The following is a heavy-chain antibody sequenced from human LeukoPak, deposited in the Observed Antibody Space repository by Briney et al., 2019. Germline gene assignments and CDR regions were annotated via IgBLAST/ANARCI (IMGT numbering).Heavy chain of an antibody. V-gene: IGHV3-48*02. J-gene: IGHJ4*02. D-gene: IGHD5-12*01. CDR2: INSISGEI. CDR3: ARDHGYAFDY. CDR1: GFTFSYYS. Sequence: GSLILSCVASGFTFSYYSMNWVRQAPGKGLEWVSYINSISGEIWYADSVKGRFTISRDDAKNSLYLQMNSLRDEDTAVYYCARDHGYAFDYWGQGTLVTVSS.